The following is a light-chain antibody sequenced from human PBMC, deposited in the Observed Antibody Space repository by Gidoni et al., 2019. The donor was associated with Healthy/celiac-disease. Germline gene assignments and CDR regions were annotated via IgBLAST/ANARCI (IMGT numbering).Light chain of an antibody. CDR3: QQYSSSPR. CDR1: QSVSSRY. V-gene: IGKV3-20*01. CDR2: GIS. Sequence: EFVFTQSPGTLSLSPGERAILSCRGSQSVSSRYLAWYQQKPGQAPRLLISGISSRATGITDRFSGSGSGTNFTISIRRLEAEDVEVYYWQQYSSSPRFGPGTKVDIK. J-gene: IGKJ3*01.